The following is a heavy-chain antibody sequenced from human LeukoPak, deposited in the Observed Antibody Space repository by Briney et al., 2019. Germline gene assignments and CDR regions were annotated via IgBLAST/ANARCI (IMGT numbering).Heavy chain of an antibody. D-gene: IGHD3-10*01. Sequence: SETLSLTCAVSGGSISSGGYYWTWIRQHPGKGLEWIGYIYYSGGTYYNPSLRSRLTMSIDTSKNQLSLKLSSVTAADTAVYYCARGTMVRGVPKAGWYYYGMDVWGQGTTVTVSS. J-gene: IGHJ6*02. CDR2: IYYSGGT. CDR1: GGSISSGGYY. CDR3: ARGTMVRGVPKAGWYYYGMDV. V-gene: IGHV4-31*11.